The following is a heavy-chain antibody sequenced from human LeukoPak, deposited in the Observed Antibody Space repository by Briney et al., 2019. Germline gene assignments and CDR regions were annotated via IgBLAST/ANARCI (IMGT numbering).Heavy chain of an antibody. V-gene: IGHV4-34*01. CDR3: ARGIYERGPRIAAAGTDY. Sequence: SETLSLTCAVYGGSFSGYYWSWIRQPPGKGLEWMGEINHSGSTNYNPSLKSRVTISVDTSKNQFSLKLSSVTAADTAVYYCARGIYERGPRIAAAGTDYWGQGTLVTVSS. CDR1: GGSFSGYY. D-gene: IGHD6-13*01. J-gene: IGHJ4*02. CDR2: INHSGST.